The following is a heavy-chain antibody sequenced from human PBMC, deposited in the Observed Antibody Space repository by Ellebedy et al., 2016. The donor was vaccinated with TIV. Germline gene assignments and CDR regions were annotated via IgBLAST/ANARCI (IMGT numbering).Heavy chain of an antibody. CDR1: GFTFSSYA. J-gene: IGHJ5*02. D-gene: IGHD3-22*01. CDR3: ARDAHRYYYDSSGYFPLFDP. V-gene: IGHV3-30-3*01. CDR2: ISYDGSNK. Sequence: GESLKISXAASGFTFSSYAMHWVRQAPGKGLEWVAVISYDGSNKYYADSVKGRFTISRDNSKNTLYLQMNSLRAEDTAVYYCARDAHRYYYDSSGYFPLFDPWGQGTLVTVSS.